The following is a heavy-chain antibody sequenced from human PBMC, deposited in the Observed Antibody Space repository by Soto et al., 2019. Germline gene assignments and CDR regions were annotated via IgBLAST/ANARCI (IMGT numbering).Heavy chain of an antibody. V-gene: IGHV3-23*01. D-gene: IGHD2-8*01. J-gene: IGHJ2*01. CDR3: TKSRRGILMVYGFGGMDV. CDR2: ISGSGDGT. Sequence: PVGSLRLSCAASGFTVNSHAMSWVRQAPGKGLEWVASISGSGDGTYYGDSVKGRFTISRDSSSSTLYLQMNNLRGEDTAVYFCTKSRRGILMVYGFGGMDVWGRGTLVTVSS. CDR1: GFTVNSHA.